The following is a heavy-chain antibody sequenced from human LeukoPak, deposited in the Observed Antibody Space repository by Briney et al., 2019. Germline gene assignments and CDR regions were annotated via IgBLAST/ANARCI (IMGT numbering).Heavy chain of an antibody. V-gene: IGHV1-2*02. D-gene: IGHD6-13*01. Sequence: ASVKVSCKASGYTFTVHWVRQAPGQGLEWMGWINPNSGVTNYAQKFQGRVTMTRDTSISTAYMELSRLRSDDTAVYYCAREHSSSWDQFDYWGQGTLVTVSS. CDR1: GYTFT. J-gene: IGHJ4*02. CDR2: INPNSGVT. CDR3: AREHSSSWDQFDY.